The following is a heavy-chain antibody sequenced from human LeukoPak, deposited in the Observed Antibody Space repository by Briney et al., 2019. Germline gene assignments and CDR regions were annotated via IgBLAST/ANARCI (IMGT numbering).Heavy chain of an antibody. CDR2: IYYSGST. CDR3: ARGRLITIFGVVILGGWFDP. CDR1: GGSISSDSYY. Sequence: SETLSLTCTVSGGSISSDSYYWGWIRQPPGKGLQWIGCIYYSGSTYYKPSLKSRVTISVDTSKNQFSLKLSSVTAADTAVYYCARGRLITIFGVVILGGWFDPWGQGTLVTVSS. D-gene: IGHD3-3*01. J-gene: IGHJ5*02. V-gene: IGHV4-39*01.